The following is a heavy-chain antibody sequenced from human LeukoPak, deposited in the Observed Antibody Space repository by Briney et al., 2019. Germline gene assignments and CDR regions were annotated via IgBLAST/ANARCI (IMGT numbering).Heavy chain of an antibody. Sequence: GGSLRLSCAASGFTFSSYAIHWARQAPGKGLEWVAVISYDGTYKYYADSVKGRFTISRDNSKNTLYLEMNSLRAEDTAVYYCARGGAYCSNGVCLIDYWGQGTLVSVSS. J-gene: IGHJ4*02. V-gene: IGHV3-30*01. CDR2: ISYDGTYK. CDR1: GFTFSSYA. CDR3: ARGGAYCSNGVCLIDY. D-gene: IGHD2-8*01.